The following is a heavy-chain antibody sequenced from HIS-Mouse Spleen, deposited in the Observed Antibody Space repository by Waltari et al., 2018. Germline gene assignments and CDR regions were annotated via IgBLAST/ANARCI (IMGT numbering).Heavy chain of an antibody. Sequence: QVQLVESGGGVVQPGRSLRLSCAASGFTFRSDGMHWVRQAPGKGLEWVAVISYDGSNKYYADSVKGRFTISRDNSKNTLYLQMNSLRAEDTAVYYCAKASSGWLDYWGQGTLVTVSS. CDR1: GFTFRSDG. J-gene: IGHJ4*02. V-gene: IGHV3-30*18. CDR3: AKASSGWLDY. CDR2: ISYDGSNK. D-gene: IGHD6-19*01.